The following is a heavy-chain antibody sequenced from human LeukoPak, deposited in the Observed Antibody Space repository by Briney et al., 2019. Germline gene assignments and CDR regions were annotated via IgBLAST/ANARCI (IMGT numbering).Heavy chain of an antibody. V-gene: IGHV3-15*01. D-gene: IGHD3-9*01. CDR3: TTDTQILRYFDWLLAPFWY. CDR2: IKSKPDGGTT. J-gene: IGHJ4*02. Sequence: GGSLRLSCAASGFTVSSNYMSWVRQAPGKGLEWVGRIKSKPDGGTTDYAAPVKGRFTISRDDSKNTLYLQMNSLQTEDTAVYYCTTDTQILRYFDWLLAPFWYWGQGTLVTVSS. CDR1: GFTVSSNY.